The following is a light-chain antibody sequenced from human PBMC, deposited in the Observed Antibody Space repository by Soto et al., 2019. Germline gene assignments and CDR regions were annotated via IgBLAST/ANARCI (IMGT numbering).Light chain of an antibody. Sequence: QLVLTQSPSASASLGASVKLTCTLSSGHSNYAIAWHQQQPEKGPRYLMKLNSDGSHSKGDGIPDRFSGSSSGAERYLTISSLQSEDEADYSFQTWGTGFWVFGGGTKVTVL. J-gene: IGLJ3*02. CDR3: QTWGTGFWV. CDR2: LNSDGSH. CDR1: SGHSNYA. V-gene: IGLV4-69*01.